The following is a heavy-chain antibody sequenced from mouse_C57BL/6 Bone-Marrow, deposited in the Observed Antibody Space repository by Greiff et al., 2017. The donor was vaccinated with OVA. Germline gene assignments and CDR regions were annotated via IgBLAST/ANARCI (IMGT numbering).Heavy chain of an antibody. CDR3: TAITTVVEGY. V-gene: IGHV14-4*01. CDR1: GFNIKDDY. D-gene: IGHD1-1*01. Sequence: EVQLQQSGAELVRPGASVKLSCTASGFNIKDDYMHWVKQRPEQGLEWIGWIDPENGDTEYASKFQGKATITADTSSNTAYLQLSNLTSEDTAVYYCTAITTVVEGYWGQGTSVTVSS. J-gene: IGHJ4*01. CDR2: IDPENGDT.